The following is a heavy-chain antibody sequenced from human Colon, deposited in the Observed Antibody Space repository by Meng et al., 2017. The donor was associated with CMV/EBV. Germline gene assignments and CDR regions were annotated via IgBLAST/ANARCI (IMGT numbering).Heavy chain of an antibody. CDR3: AREKGIVGASQYYFDS. Sequence: YLHWVRQAPGQGLEWMAVINPGGGVIDPNGGSTSSAQKFQGRVTMSRDTSTSTVYLELSSLTSEDTAVYYCAREKGIVGASQYYFDSWGQGTLVTVSS. J-gene: IGHJ4*02. D-gene: IGHD1-26*01. CDR2: INPGGGVIDPNGGST. V-gene: IGHV1-46*01. CDR1: Y.